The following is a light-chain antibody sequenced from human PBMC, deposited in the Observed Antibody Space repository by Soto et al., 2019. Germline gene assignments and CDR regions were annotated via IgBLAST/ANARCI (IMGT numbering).Light chain of an antibody. J-gene: IGKJ3*01. Sequence: EIVLTQSPGTLSLSPGERATLSCRASHSFGCYYAAWYQQKPGQAPRLLIYGASSRATGIPDRFSGSGSGTDFTLTISRLEPEDFAVYYCQQYGGGLFTFGPGTEVEMK. CDR1: HSFGCYY. V-gene: IGKV3-20*01. CDR3: QQYGGGLFT. CDR2: GAS.